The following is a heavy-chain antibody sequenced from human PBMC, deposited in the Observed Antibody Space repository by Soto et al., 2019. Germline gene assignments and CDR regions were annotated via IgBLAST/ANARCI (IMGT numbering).Heavy chain of an antibody. J-gene: IGHJ4*02. D-gene: IGHD5-12*01. V-gene: IGHV4-30-2*01. CDR3: AAGGGLPPYY. CDR1: GGSISSGGYS. CDR2: IYHSGST. Sequence: QLQLQESGSGLVKPSQTLSLTCAVSGGSISSGGYSWSWIRQPPGKGLEWIGYIYHSGSTYYNPSLQPRVTPSVARSNNQSSLKLSSVTAADTAVYYCAAGGGLPPYYWGQATLVTVSS.